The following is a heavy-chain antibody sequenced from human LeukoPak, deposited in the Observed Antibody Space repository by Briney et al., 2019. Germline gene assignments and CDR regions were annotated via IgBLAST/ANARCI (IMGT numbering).Heavy chain of an antibody. Sequence: PGGSLRLSCAASGFTVSSNYMSWVRQAPGKGLEWVSVIYSGGSTYYADSVKGRFTISRDNSKNTLYPQMNSLRAEDTAVYYCARDGPPIEQQLGGAFDIWGQGTMVTVSS. J-gene: IGHJ3*02. CDR1: GFTVSSNY. V-gene: IGHV3-53*01. D-gene: IGHD6-13*01. CDR2: IYSGGST. CDR3: ARDGPPIEQQLGGAFDI.